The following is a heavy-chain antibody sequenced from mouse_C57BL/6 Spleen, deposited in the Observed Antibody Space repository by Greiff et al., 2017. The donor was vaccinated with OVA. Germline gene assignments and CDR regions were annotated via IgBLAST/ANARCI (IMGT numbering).Heavy chain of an antibody. J-gene: IGHJ4*01. D-gene: IGHD2-4*01. CDR2: INPNNGGT. CDR1: GYTFTDYN. CDR3: ARSPLTYYDHDGEAMDY. V-gene: IGHV1-18*01. Sequence: EVQLQQSGPELVKPGASVKIPCKASGYTFTDYNMDWVKQSHGKSLEWIGDINPNNGGTIYNQKFKGKATLTVDKSSSTAYMELRSLTSEDTAVYYCARSPLTYYDHDGEAMDYWGQGTSVTVSS.